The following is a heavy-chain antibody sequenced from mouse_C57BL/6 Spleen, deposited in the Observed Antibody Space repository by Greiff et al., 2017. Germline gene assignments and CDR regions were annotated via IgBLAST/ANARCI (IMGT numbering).Heavy chain of an antibody. Sequence: VKLQESGPGLVAPSPSLSITCTVSGFSLTSYGVSWVRQPPGKGLEWLGVIWGDGSTTYHSALIYILSISTDNSKSQVLLKLNSLQTDDTATYYCAKNGDLGAMDYWGQATSVTVAS. CDR2: IWGDGST. CDR1: GFSLTSYG. J-gene: IGHJ4*01. D-gene: IGHD3-3*01. V-gene: IGHV2-3*01. CDR3: AKNGDLGAMDY.